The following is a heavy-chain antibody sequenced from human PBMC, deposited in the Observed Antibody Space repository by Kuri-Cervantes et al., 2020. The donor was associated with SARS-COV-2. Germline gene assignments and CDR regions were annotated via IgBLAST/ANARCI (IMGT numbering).Heavy chain of an antibody. Sequence: GGTLRLSCTASGFTFSRYQMKWIRQAPGKGLEYVSAISSNGGSTYYATSVKGRFTISRDNSKNTLYLQMGRLRAEDMAVYYCARDLYYDFWIGRRPSYYMDVWGKGTTVTVSS. V-gene: IGHV3-64*01. CDR1: GFTFSRYQ. CDR3: ARDLYYDFWIGRRPSYYMDV. CDR2: ISSNGGST. J-gene: IGHJ6*03. D-gene: IGHD3-3*01.